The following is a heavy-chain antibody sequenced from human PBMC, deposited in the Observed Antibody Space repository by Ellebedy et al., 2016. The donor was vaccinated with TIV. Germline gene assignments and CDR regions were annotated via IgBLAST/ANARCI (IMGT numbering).Heavy chain of an antibody. J-gene: IGHJ5*02. Sequence: SQTLSLTCAISGDSVSSTSRAWRWIRQSPSRGLEWMARTYYRSEWYYDYGVSVRGRISISPDTSKNQFALQLNSVTPEDSAVYYCSRGSHASTWTWGQGTLVTVSS. D-gene: IGHD2-2*01. V-gene: IGHV6-1*01. CDR2: TYYRSEWYY. CDR1: GDSVSSTSRA. CDR3: SRGSHASTWT.